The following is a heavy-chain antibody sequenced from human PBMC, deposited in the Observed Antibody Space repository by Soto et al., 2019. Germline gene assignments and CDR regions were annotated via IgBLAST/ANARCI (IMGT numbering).Heavy chain of an antibody. Sequence: EVQLLESGGGLVQPGGSLRLSCAASGLTFSNFAMSWVRQAPGKGLEWVSAISASGGSTYYTDSVTSRFTISRDNSENALYLHMNGLRPGDTAVHYCAKDERHTFVWGNWFDPWGQGTLVTVSS. J-gene: IGHJ5*02. D-gene: IGHD3-16*01. V-gene: IGHV3-23*01. CDR1: GLTFSNFA. CDR2: ISASGGST. CDR3: AKDERHTFVWGNWFDP.